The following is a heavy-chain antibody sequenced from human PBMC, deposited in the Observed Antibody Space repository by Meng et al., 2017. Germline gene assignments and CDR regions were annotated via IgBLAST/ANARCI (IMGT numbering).Heavy chain of an antibody. CDR3: ARVHYYDSSGYYCGENWFDP. CDR2: IIPLFGTT. Sequence: SVKVSCKASGDSLSSYAISWVRQAPGQGPEWMGGIIPLFGTTNYAQNFQGRVTISADKYTSTAYMELSSLRSEDTAVYYCARVHYYDSSGYYCGENWFDPWGQGTLVTVSS. CDR1: GDSLSSYA. J-gene: IGHJ5*02. D-gene: IGHD3-22*01. V-gene: IGHV1-69*06.